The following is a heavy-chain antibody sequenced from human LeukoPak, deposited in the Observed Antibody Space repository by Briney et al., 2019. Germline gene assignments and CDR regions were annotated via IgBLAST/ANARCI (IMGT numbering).Heavy chain of an antibody. D-gene: IGHD2-21*01. J-gene: IGHJ4*02. V-gene: IGHV3-7*01. CDR1: GFSLSGDW. Sequence: GGSLRLSCVGSGFSLSGDWMTWVRQAPGTGLEWVANIREDGGETYYVDSVRGRFTISRDNAKNSVYLQMDNLRAEDTAVYFCARPVNRLFLFWGPRTLVTVSS. CDR2: IREDGGET. CDR3: ARPVNRLFLF.